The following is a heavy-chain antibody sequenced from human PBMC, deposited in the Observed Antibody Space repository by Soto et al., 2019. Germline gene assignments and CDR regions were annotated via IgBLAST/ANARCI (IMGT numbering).Heavy chain of an antibody. D-gene: IGHD6-25*01. V-gene: IGHV4-59*01. J-gene: IGHJ4*02. CDR2: MYHSGST. CDR1: GGSMSGYY. CDR3: ATGAAATWYY. Sequence: QVQLQESGPGLVKPSETLSLTCTVSGGSMSGYYWSWIRQPPGKGLEWIGNMYHSGSTNYNPSLKSRVTISVDTSKNQFSLKLSSVTAADTAVYYCATGAAATWYYWGQGTLVTVSS.